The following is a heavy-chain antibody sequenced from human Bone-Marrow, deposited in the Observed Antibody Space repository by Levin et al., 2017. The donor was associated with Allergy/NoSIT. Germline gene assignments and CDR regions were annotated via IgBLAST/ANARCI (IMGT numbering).Heavy chain of an antibody. CDR1: GGTFDKYG. CDR2: IIFASGTA. J-gene: IGHJ4*02. V-gene: IGHV1-69*01. Sequence: GGSLRLSCKASGGTFDKYGINWVRQAPGQGPEWMGVIIFASGTAYKAQKFQDRVTISADESTNTVYMELSSLTSEDTAVYYCAKDSLFEYVYDRTFFFDSWGRGTLVTVSS. D-gene: IGHD5/OR15-5a*01. CDR3: AKDSLFEYVYDRTFFFDS.